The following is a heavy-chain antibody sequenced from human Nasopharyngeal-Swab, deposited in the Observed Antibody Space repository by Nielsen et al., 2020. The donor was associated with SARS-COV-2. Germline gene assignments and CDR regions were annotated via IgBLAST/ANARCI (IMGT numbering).Heavy chain of an antibody. CDR3: ARVGDYYDSSDMGDY. D-gene: IGHD3-22*01. Sequence: LRLSCAVYGGSFSGYYGSWIRQPPGKGLEWIGEINHSGSTNYNPSLKSRVTISVDTSKNQFSLKLSSVTAADTAVYYCARVGDYYDSSDMGDYWGQGTLVTVSS. J-gene: IGHJ4*02. V-gene: IGHV4-34*01. CDR1: GGSFSGYY. CDR2: INHSGST.